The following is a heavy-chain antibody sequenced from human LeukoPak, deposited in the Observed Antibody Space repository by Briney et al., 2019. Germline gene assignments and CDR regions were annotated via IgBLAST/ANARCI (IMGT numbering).Heavy chain of an antibody. CDR2: IYYSEAT. CDR3: ARSPYMRGLQPFDH. D-gene: IGHD2-21*02. CDR1: GGSFSGYY. J-gene: IGHJ4*02. Sequence: SETLSLTCAVYGGSFSGYYWSWIRQPPGKGLEWIGYIYYSEATNYNPSLTSRVTISLDTSKNQFFLKLYSVTAADTALYYCARSPYMRGLQPFDHWGQGTLVTVSS. V-gene: IGHV4-59*01.